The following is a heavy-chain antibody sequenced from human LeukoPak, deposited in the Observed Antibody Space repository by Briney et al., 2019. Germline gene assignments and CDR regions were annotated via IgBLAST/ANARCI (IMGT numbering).Heavy chain of an antibody. V-gene: IGHV1-69*05. CDR1: GGTFSSYA. D-gene: IGHD6-13*01. Sequence: GASVKVSCKASGGTFSSYAISWVRQAPGQGLGWMGGIIPIFGTANYAQKFQGRVTITTDESTSTAYMELSSLRSEATAVYYCAREIRDGSSIYRYFDYWGQGTLVTVSS. CDR3: AREIRDGSSIYRYFDY. J-gene: IGHJ4*02. CDR2: IIPIFGTA.